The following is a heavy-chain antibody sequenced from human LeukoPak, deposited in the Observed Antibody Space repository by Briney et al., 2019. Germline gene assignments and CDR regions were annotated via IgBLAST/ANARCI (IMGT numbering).Heavy chain of an antibody. J-gene: IGHJ4*02. CDR2: IYSGGST. V-gene: IGHV3-66*01. CDR1: GFTVSSNY. D-gene: IGHD6-19*01. CDR3: ARDRGWLAIFDY. Sequence: PGGSLRLSCVASGFTVSSNYMSWVRQAPGKGLEWVSVIYSGGSTYYADSVKGRFTISRDNSKNTLYLQMNSLRAEDTAVYYCARDRGWLAIFDYWGQGTLVTVSS.